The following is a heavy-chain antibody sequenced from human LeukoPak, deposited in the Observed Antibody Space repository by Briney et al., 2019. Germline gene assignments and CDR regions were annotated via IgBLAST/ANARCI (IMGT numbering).Heavy chain of an antibody. CDR2: ISGSGGST. V-gene: IGHV3-23*01. D-gene: IGHD6-19*01. CDR3: AKGGSSGWYKKNFDY. CDR1: GFTFSSFA. J-gene: IGHJ4*02. Sequence: GSLRLSCAASGFTFSSFAMGWVRQAPGKGLEWVSAISGSGGSTYSADSVKGRFTISRDNSKNTLYLQMNSLRAEDTAVYYCAKGGSSGWYKKNFDYWGQGTLVTVSS.